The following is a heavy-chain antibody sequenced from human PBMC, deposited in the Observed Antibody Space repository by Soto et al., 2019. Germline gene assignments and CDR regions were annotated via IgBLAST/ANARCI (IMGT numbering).Heavy chain of an antibody. CDR3: ARDGAYCGGDCYPSGGYFDY. CDR1: GYTFTSYG. D-gene: IGHD2-21*02. Sequence: QVQLVQSGAEVKKPGASVKVSCKASGYTFTSYGIGWVRQAPGQGLEWMGWISAYNGNTNYAQKLQGRVTMTTDTSTSTAYMELRSLRSDDTAVYYCARDGAYCGGDCYPSGGYFDYWGEGTLVTVSS. CDR2: ISAYNGNT. V-gene: IGHV1-18*01. J-gene: IGHJ4*02.